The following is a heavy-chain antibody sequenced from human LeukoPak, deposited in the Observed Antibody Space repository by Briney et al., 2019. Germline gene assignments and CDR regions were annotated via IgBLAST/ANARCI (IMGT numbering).Heavy chain of an antibody. J-gene: IGHJ5*02. CDR1: GFSLSGYW. CDR3: ARDPRNVGLAP. Sequence: GGSLRLSCVASGFSLSGYWMYWVRQAPGKGLMYISRNNGDGSTTNYADVVKGRFTMSRDNVKNTLYLQINSLRVEDTAVYYCARDPRNVGLAPWGQGTLVTVSS. D-gene: IGHD2-15*01. V-gene: IGHV3-74*01. CDR2: NNGDGSTT.